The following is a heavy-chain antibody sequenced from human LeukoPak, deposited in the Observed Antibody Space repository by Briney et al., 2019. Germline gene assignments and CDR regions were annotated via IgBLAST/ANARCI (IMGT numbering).Heavy chain of an antibody. J-gene: IGHJ6*03. CDR1: GFTFSSYA. D-gene: IGHD3-3*01. Sequence: PGGSLRLSCAASGFTFSSYAMHWVRQAPGKGLEWVAVISYDGSNKYYADSVKGRFTISRDNSKNTLCLQMNSLRAEDTAVYYCARDAYYDFWSGYPRYYMDVWGKGTTVTVSS. CDR2: ISYDGSNK. V-gene: IGHV3-30*01. CDR3: ARDAYYDFWSGYPRYYMDV.